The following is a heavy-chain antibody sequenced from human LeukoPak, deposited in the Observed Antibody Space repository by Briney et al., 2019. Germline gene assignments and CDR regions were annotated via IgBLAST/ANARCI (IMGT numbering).Heavy chain of an antibody. V-gene: IGHV3-43*02. CDR1: GFTFDDCA. D-gene: IGHD3-9*01. Sequence: PGGSLRLSCAASGFTFDDCAMHWVRQAPGKGLEWVSLISGDGGSTYYADSVKGRFTISRDNSKNSLYLQMNSLRTEDTALYYCAKDIVKDYDILTGYYPFDYWGQGTLVTVSS. J-gene: IGHJ4*02. CDR3: AKDIVKDYDILTGYYPFDY. CDR2: ISGDGGST.